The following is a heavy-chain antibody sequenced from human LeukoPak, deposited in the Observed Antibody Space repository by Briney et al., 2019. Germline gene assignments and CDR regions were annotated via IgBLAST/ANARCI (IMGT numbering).Heavy chain of an antibody. CDR1: GFTFSSYS. CDR3: ASLGCSSTSCYNH. Sequence: PGRSLRLSCAASGFTFSSYSMNWVRQAPGKGLEWVSYISSSSSTIYYADSVKGRFTISRDNAKNSLYLQMNSLRAEDTAVYYCASLGCSSTSCYNHWGQGTLVTVSS. J-gene: IGHJ5*02. V-gene: IGHV3-48*01. CDR2: ISSSSSTI. D-gene: IGHD2-2*02.